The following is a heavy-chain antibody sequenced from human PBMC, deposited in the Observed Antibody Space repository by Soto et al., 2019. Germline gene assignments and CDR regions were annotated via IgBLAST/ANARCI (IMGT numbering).Heavy chain of an antibody. CDR2: IYYSGST. Sequence: QVQLQESGPGLVKPSQTLSLTCTVSGGSISSGGYYWSWIRQHPGKGLEWIGYIYYSGSTYYNPSLKRRVTISVDTSKNQFSLKLSSVTAADTAVYYCARANYDILTGYYTPLGSVAFDIWGQGTMVTVSS. V-gene: IGHV4-31*03. CDR1: GGSISSGGYY. J-gene: IGHJ3*02. CDR3: ARANYDILTGYYTPLGSVAFDI. D-gene: IGHD3-9*01.